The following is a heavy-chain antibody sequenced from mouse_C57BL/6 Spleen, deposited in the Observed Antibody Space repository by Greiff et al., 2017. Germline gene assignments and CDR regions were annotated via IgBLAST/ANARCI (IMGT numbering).Heavy chain of an antibody. V-gene: IGHV1-9*01. CDR3: ARKGGTGTFDY. D-gene: IGHD4-1*01. CDR2: ILPGSGST. Sequence: VQLQQSGAELVKPGASVKISCKASGYAFSSYWIEWVKQRPGHGLEWIGEILPGSGSTNYNEKFKGKATFTADTSSNTAYMQLSSLTTEDSAIYYCARKGGTGTFDYWGQGTTLTVSS. J-gene: IGHJ2*01. CDR1: GYAFSSYW.